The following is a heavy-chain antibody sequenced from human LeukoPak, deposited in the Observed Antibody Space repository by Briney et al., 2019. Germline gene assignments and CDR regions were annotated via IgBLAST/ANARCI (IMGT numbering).Heavy chain of an antibody. Sequence: GGSLRLSCAASGFTFSSYAMTWVRQAPGKGLEWVSAISGSGGSTYYADSVKGRFIISRDSSKNTLYLQMNSLRAEDTAVNYCVKDRNDYVWGTYPDYWGQGTLVTVSS. J-gene: IGHJ4*02. V-gene: IGHV3-23*01. D-gene: IGHD3-16*02. CDR3: VKDRNDYVWGTYPDY. CDR2: ISGSGGST. CDR1: GFTFSSYA.